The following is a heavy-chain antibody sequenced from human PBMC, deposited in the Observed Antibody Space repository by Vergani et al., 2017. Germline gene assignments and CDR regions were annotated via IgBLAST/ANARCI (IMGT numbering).Heavy chain of an antibody. CDR1: GGSISSYY. V-gene: IGHV4-4*07. CDR3: ARSSYYDFWSGPEPNAFDI. Sequence: QVQLQESGPGLVKPSETLSLTCTVSGGSISSYYWSWIRQPAGKGLEWIGRIYTSGSTNYNPSLKSRVTVPVATAKNQFSLKLSCVTAAAPAVYYCARSSYYDFWSGPEPNAFDIWGQGTMVTVSS. J-gene: IGHJ3*02. D-gene: IGHD3-3*01. CDR2: IYTSGST.